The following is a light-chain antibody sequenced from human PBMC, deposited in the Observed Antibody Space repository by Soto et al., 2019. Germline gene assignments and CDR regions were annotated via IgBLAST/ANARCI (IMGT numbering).Light chain of an antibody. CDR1: SNDIGGYNY. J-gene: IGLJ1*01. V-gene: IGLV2-14*03. CDR3: SSXXXTXTRRL. Sequence: QSVLTQPASVSGSPGQSITIPCTGTSNDIGGYNYVSWYQQFPGKAPKLIIYDVTNRPSGVSFRFSGSKSGNTASLTISGLXAEXXXGYHXSSXXXTXTRRLFGAGTKLTVL. CDR2: DVT.